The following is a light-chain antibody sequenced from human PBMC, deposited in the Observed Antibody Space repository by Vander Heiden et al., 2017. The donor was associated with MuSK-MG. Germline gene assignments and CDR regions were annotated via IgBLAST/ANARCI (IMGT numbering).Light chain of an antibody. CDR1: QSVSSN. CDR3: QQYTDGPPWT. J-gene: IGKJ1*01. Sequence: IVMTQSPATLSMSPGEGATLSCRASQSVSSNLAWYQHKPGQAPRLLTYHASTRDTGIPARFSGGGSGKEFTLTISSLQSEDFAVYYCQQYTDGPPWTFGQGTKVEIK. CDR2: HAS. V-gene: IGKV3-15*01.